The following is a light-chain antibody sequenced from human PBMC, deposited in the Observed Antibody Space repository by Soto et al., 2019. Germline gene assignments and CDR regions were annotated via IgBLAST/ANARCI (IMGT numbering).Light chain of an antibody. CDR3: LLAYAGVGEV. V-gene: IGLV7-46*01. CDR1: TAAVTSGHY. J-gene: IGLJ2*01. Sequence: QAVVTQEPSLTVSPGGTVTLTCGSSTAAVTSGHYPYWFQQKPGQAPRTLIYATSNRHSWAPARFSGSLLGGKAALTLSGAQPEDEADYYCLLAYAGVGEVFGGGTKLTVL. CDR2: ATS.